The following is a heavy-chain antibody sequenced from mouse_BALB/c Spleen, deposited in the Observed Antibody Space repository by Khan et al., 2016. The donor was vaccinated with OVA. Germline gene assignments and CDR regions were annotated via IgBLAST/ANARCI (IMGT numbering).Heavy chain of an antibody. D-gene: IGHD2-14*01. J-gene: IGHJ3*01. CDR1: GDSIPSGY. V-gene: IGHV3-8*02. Sequence: EVQLQESGPSLVKPSQTLSLTCSVTGDSIPSGYWNWIRKFPGNRLEYMGYIIYTGYTYYNPSLKSRISITRHPSENQYYLQLNSVTDEDTATYYCARSTYRYAFVYWGQGTLVTVSA. CDR3: ARSTYRYAFVY. CDR2: IIYTGYT.